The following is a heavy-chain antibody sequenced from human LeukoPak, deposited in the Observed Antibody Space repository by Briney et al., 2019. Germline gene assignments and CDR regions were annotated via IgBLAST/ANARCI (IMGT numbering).Heavy chain of an antibody. D-gene: IGHD6-19*01. CDR2: INPDGTVT. CDR3: VRDSPSGFFDL. CDR1: GFTFNIYW. Sequence: GGSLRLSCAASGFTFNIYWIHWVRQAPGKGLVWVSPINPDGTVTTYADSVKGRFTISRDNAKNTLYLQMNSLRAEDTAVYYCVRDSPSGFFDLWGRGTLVTVSS. V-gene: IGHV3-74*01. J-gene: IGHJ2*01.